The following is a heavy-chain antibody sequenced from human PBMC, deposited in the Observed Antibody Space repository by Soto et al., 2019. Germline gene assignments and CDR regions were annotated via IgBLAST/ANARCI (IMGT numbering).Heavy chain of an antibody. D-gene: IGHD6-13*01. Sequence: SVKVSCKASGGTFSSYAISWVRQARGQGLEWMGGIIPIFGTANYAQKFQGRVTNTADESKSTAYMELSSLRSEDTAVYYCARDRVSFSDRIPLNWFDPWGQGTLVTVSS. CDR3: ARDRVSFSDRIPLNWFDP. CDR1: GGTFSSYA. V-gene: IGHV1-69*13. J-gene: IGHJ5*02. CDR2: IIPIFGTA.